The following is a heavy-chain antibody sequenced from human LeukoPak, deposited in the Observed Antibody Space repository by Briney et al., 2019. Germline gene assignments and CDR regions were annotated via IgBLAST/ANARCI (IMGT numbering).Heavy chain of an antibody. V-gene: IGHV3-43*02. CDR1: GFMFHDYA. CDR2: ISVYGGST. Sequence: GGSLTLSCAVPGFMFHDYAIHWGCQAQPKGLELVSLISVYGGSTFYADSVKSRFTISRDNSKNSLYLQMNSLRSDDTALYYCARESESSGWYDYWGQGTLVTVSS. J-gene: IGHJ4*02. CDR3: ARESESSGWYDY. D-gene: IGHD6-19*01.